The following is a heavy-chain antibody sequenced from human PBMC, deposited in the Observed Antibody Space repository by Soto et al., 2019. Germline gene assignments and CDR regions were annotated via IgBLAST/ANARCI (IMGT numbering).Heavy chain of an antibody. J-gene: IGHJ4*02. CDR3: ERGGTSTTYWGLFYN. V-gene: IGHV3-74*01. CDR1: GFTFSGYW. CDR2: LNPNGTFT. Sequence: EVQLVESGGGLVQPGGSLRLSCAGSGFTFSGYWMHWVRQAPGKGPVWVSRLNPNGTFTTNADSVKGRFTISRDNAKNTVYLQMNSLRADVTAVYSCERGGTSTTYWGLFYNWGQGTLVTVSS. D-gene: IGHD7-27*01.